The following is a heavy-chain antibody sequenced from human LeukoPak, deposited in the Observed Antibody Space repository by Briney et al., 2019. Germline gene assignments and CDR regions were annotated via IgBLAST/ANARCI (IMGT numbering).Heavy chain of an antibody. D-gene: IGHD3-10*01. Sequence: SETLSLTCTVSGGSVSSGSYYWSWIRQPPGKGLEWIGYIYYSGCTNYNPSLKSRVTISVDTSKNQFSLKLSSVTAADTAVYYCASGYGSSGRFDYWGQGTLVTVSS. V-gene: IGHV4-61*01. CDR1: GGSVSSGSYY. J-gene: IGHJ4*02. CDR2: IYYSGCT. CDR3: ASGYGSSGRFDY.